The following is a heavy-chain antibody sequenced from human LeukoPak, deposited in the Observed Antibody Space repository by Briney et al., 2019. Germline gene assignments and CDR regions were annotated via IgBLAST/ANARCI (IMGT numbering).Heavy chain of an antibody. CDR2: ISSSSSTI. CDR1: GFTFSSYS. V-gene: IGHV3-48*01. J-gene: IGHJ4*02. CDR3: ARLSAVIGFDF. Sequence: GGSLRLSCAAAGFTFSSYSMNWVRQAPGKGLEWVSYISSSSSTIYYADSVKGRFTISRDNANNSLYLQMNSLRAEDTAVYYCARLSAVIGFDFWGQGTLVTVSA. D-gene: IGHD2-2*02.